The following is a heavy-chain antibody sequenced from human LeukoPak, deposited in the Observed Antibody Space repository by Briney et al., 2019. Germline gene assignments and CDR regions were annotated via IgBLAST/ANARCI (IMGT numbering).Heavy chain of an antibody. V-gene: IGHV1-18*01. CDR1: GYTFTNYG. D-gene: IGHD6-19*01. J-gene: IGHJ4*02. CDR3: ARDPGSGWLRFDS. Sequence: ASVKVSCKASGYTFTNYGISWVRQAPGQGLEWMGWISAYNGDTNFAQKFQGRVTMTTDTSTSTAYMELRSLRSDDTAVYYCARDPGSGWLRFDSWGQGALVTVSS. CDR2: ISAYNGDT.